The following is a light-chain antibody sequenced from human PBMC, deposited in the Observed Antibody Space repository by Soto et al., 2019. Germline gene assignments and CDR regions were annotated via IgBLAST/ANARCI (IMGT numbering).Light chain of an antibody. CDR3: QQRKHWPPIT. CDR2: DAT. CDR1: QSVEIY. Sequence: EVVLTQSPATLSLSPGARATLSCTASQSVEIYLAWYQQKPGQAPRPPICDATNRATGLPARFSGSGSGTDFTLTISSLEPEDVAVYCWQQRKHWPPITFGQGTRVEIK. J-gene: IGKJ5*01. V-gene: IGKV3-11*01.